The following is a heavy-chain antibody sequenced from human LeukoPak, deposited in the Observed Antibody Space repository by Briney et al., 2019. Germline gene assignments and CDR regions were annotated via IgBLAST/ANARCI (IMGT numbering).Heavy chain of an antibody. CDR1: GDTFSSYA. CDR2: IIPIFGTA. Sequence: SVKVSCKASGDTFSSYAISWVRQAPGQGLEWMGGIIPIFGTANYAQKFQGRVTITTDESTSTAYMELSSLRSEDTAVYYCARPRSRYCSGGSCYIFDYWGQGTLVTVSS. D-gene: IGHD2-15*01. J-gene: IGHJ4*02. CDR3: ARPRSRYCSGGSCYIFDY. V-gene: IGHV1-69*05.